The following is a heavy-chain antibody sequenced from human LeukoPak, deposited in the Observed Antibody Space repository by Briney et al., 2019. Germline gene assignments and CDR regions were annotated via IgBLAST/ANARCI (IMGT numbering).Heavy chain of an antibody. CDR2: IYYSGST. J-gene: IGHJ4*02. CDR3: ARSRFSGYPNDY. Sequence: SETLSLTCTVSGGSISSYYWSWIRQPPGKGLGWIGYIYYSGSTNYNPSLKSRVTISVDTSKNQFSLKLSSVTAADTAVYYCARSRFSGYPNDYWGQGTLVTVSS. D-gene: IGHD3-22*01. V-gene: IGHV4-59*01. CDR1: GGSISSYY.